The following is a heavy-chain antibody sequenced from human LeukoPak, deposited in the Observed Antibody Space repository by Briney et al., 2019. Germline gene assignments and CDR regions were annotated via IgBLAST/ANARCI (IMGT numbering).Heavy chain of an antibody. Sequence: HAGGSLRLSCAASGFTFSSYAMHWVRQAPGKGLEWVAVISYDGSNKYYADSVKGRFTISRDNSKNTLYLQMNSLRAEDTAVYYCARDFPSIVVVVAATHFDYWGQGTLVTVSS. CDR1: GFTFSSYA. V-gene: IGHV3-30-3*01. D-gene: IGHD2-15*01. J-gene: IGHJ4*02. CDR3: ARDFPSIVVVVAATHFDY. CDR2: ISYDGSNK.